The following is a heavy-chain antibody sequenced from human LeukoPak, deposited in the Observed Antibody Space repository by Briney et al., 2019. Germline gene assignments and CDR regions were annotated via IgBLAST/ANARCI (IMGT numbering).Heavy chain of an antibody. J-gene: IGHJ4*02. D-gene: IGHD3-10*01. CDR2: IYYSGST. V-gene: IGHV4-39*01. CDR1: GGSISSSSYY. Sequence: SETLSLTRTVSGGSISSSSYYWGWIRQPPGKGLEWIGSIYYSGSTYYNPSLKSRVTISVDTSKNQFSLKLSSVTAADTAVYYCASITMVRGVIISFDYWGQGTLVTVSS. CDR3: ASITMVRGVIISFDY.